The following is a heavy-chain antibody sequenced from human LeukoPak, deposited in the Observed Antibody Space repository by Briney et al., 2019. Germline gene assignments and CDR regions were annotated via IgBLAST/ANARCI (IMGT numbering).Heavy chain of an antibody. Sequence: SETLSLTCTVSGGSISSSSYYWGWIRQPPGKGLEWIGSIYYSGSTYYNPSLKSRVTISVDTSKNQFSLKLSSVTAADTAVYYYARYCSSTSCYSTFDYWGQGTLVTVSS. CDR3: ARYCSSTSCYSTFDY. J-gene: IGHJ4*02. CDR1: GGSISSSSYY. CDR2: IYYSGST. V-gene: IGHV4-39*01. D-gene: IGHD2-2*01.